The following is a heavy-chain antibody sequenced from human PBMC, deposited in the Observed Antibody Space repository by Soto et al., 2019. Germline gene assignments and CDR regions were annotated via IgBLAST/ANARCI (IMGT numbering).Heavy chain of an antibody. CDR3: ARSGEGAAGPSGNY. CDR2: IYYSGST. D-gene: IGHD6-13*01. CDR1: GGSISSGGYY. J-gene: IGHJ4*02. V-gene: IGHV4-61*08. Sequence: SETLSLTCTVSGGSISSGGYYWSWIRQHPGKGLEWIGYIYYSGSTNYTPSLKSRVTISVDTSKNQFSLKLSSVTAADTAVYYCARSGEGAAGPSGNYWGQGTLVTAPQ.